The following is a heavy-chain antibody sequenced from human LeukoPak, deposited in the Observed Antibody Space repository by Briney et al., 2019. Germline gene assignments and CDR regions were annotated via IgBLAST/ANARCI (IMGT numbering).Heavy chain of an antibody. D-gene: IGHD1-26*01. CDR1: GYTFTSYD. J-gene: IGHJ4*02. CDR3: ARESGSYYVDY. CDR2: MNPNSGNT. V-gene: IGHV1-8*03. Sequence: ASVKVSCKASGYTFTSYDINWVRQATGQGLEWMGWMNPNSGNTGYAQKFQGRVTITRNTSISTAYMELSSLRSDDTAVYYCARESGSYYVDYWGQGTLVTVSS.